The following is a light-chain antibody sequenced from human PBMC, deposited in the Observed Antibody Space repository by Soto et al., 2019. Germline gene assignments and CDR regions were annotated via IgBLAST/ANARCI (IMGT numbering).Light chain of an antibody. J-gene: IGKJ1*01. V-gene: IGKV1-5*03. CDR2: KAS. CDR1: QTISSW. Sequence: DIQMTQSPSTLSASVGDRVTITCRASQTISSWLAWYQQKPGKAPKILSYKASTLKSGVPSRFRGSGSGTDFTLTISSLKPEDFATYYCQQSYSSPRTFGQGTKVDIK. CDR3: QQSYSSPRT.